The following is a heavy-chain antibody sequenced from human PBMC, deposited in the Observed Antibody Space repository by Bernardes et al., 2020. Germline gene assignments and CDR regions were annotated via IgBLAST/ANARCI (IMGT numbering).Heavy chain of an antibody. CDR1: GGSISSYY. D-gene: IGHD3-3*01. Sequence: SETLSLTCTVSGGSISSYYWSWIRQPPGKGLEWIGYIYYSGSTNYNPSLKSRVTISVDTSKNQFSLKLSSVTAADTAVYYCARAPRLRFLEWSYIGGYFDYWGQGTLVTVSS. CDR2: IYYSGST. CDR3: ARAPRLRFLEWSYIGGYFDY. V-gene: IGHV4-59*01. J-gene: IGHJ4*02.